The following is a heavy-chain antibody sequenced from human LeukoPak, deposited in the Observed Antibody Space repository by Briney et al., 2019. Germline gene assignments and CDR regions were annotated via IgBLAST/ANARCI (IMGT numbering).Heavy chain of an antibody. CDR1: GFIFADYA. CDR3: AKDGCGSDCYIDY. V-gene: IGHV3-43*02. Sequence: GGSLRLSCAASGFIFADYAMHWVRQAPGKGLEWVALISGYGSNTYYVDSVKGRFTISRDNNQNSLYLQINSLRTEDTALYYCAKDGCGSDCYIDYWGQGTLVTVSS. CDR2: ISGYGSNT. J-gene: IGHJ4*02. D-gene: IGHD2-21*02.